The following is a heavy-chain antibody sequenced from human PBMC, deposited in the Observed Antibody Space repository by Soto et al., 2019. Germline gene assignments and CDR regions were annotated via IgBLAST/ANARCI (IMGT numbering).Heavy chain of an antibody. D-gene: IGHD4-17*01. CDR3: AKARRADWQSYGYYAMDV. J-gene: IGHJ6*02. V-gene: IGHV1-69*01. CDR2: IIPIYGTA. CDR1: GGTFSSFT. Sequence: QVQLVQSGAEVKKPGSSVKVSCTASGGTFSSFTISWVRQAPGQGLEWMGGIIPIYGTANYAQKFQGRVTITADASTRTAYMELSRVRSEDTAVYYCAKARRADWQSYGYYAMDVWGQETTVTVSS.